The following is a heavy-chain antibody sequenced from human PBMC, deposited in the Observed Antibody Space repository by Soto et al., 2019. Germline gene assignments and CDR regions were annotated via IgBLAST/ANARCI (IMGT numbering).Heavy chain of an antibody. CDR2: IWYDGSNK. CDR1: GFTFSSYG. V-gene: IGHV3-33*01. Sequence: QVQLVESGGGVVQPGRSLRLSCAASGFTFSSYGMHWVRQAPGKGLEWVAVIWYDGSNKYYADSVKGRFTISRDNSKNTLDLEKNSLRGEGTAVYYCARDLGGALPFEYLGQGTLVNGSS. J-gene: IGHJ4*03. CDR3: ARDLGGALPFEY. D-gene: IGHD3-10*01.